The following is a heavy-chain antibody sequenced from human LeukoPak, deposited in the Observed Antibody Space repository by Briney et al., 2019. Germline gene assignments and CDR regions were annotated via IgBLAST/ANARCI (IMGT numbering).Heavy chain of an antibody. J-gene: IGHJ6*03. D-gene: IGHD6-19*01. Sequence: GGSLRLSCAASGSTFSDYYMSWIRQAPGKGLEWVSYISSSGSTIYYADSVKGRFTISRDNAKNSLYLQMNSLRAEDTAVYYCARAGYSSGWYSYYYYYMDVWGKGTTVTISS. CDR3: ARAGYSSGWYSYYYYYMDV. CDR1: GSTFSDYY. V-gene: IGHV3-11*01. CDR2: ISSSGSTI.